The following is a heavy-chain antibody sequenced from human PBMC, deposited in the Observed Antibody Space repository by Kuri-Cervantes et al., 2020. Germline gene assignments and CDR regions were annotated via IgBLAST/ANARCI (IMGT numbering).Heavy chain of an antibody. CDR2: ISSSSSYI. CDR1: GFTFSSYS. J-gene: IGHJ5*02. CDR3: ARAYSSSSYDWLDP. V-gene: IGHV3-21*01. D-gene: IGHD6-6*01. Sequence: GESLKISCAASGFTFSSYSMNWVRQAPGKGLEWVSSISSSSSYIYCADSVKGRFTISRDNAKNSLYLQMNSLRAEDTAVYYCARAYSSSSYDWLDPWGQGTLVTVSS.